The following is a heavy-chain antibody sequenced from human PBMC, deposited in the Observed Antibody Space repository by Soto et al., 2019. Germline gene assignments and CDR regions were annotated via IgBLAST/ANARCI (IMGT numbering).Heavy chain of an antibody. Sequence: QVQLVQSGAEVKKPGASVKVSCKASGYTFTGYYMHWVRQAPGQGLEWMGWINPNSGGTNYAQKFQGWVTMTRDTSISTADMELSRLRSDDTAVYYCARSNGRDYYYYMDVWGKGTTVTVSS. J-gene: IGHJ6*03. D-gene: IGHD1-1*01. CDR3: ARSNGRDYYYYMDV. CDR1: GYTFTGYY. V-gene: IGHV1-2*04. CDR2: INPNSGGT.